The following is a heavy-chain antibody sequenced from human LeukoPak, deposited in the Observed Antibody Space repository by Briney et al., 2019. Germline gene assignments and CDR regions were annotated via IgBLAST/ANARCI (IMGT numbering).Heavy chain of an antibody. D-gene: IGHD6-19*01. CDR2: INHSGST. CDR3: ARDLRSSGWFYFDY. J-gene: IGHJ4*02. V-gene: IGHV4-34*01. CDR1: GGSFSGYY. Sequence: SETLSLTCAVYGGSFSGYYWSWIRQPPGKGLEWIGEINHSGSTNYNPSLKSRVTISVDTSKHQFSLKLSSVTAADTAVYYCARDLRSSGWFYFDYWGQGTLVPVSS.